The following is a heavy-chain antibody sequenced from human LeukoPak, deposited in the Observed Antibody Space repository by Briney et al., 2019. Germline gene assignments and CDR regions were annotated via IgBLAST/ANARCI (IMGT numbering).Heavy chain of an antibody. J-gene: IGHJ6*03. CDR3: ARLMWELPPHYYYMDV. V-gene: IGHV3-74*01. CDR2: IYNDGSST. CDR1: GLTFSNYW. D-gene: IGHD1-26*01. Sequence: GGSLRLSCAVSGLTFSNYWMHWVRQAPGKGLVWVSRIYNDGSSTSYADSVKGRFTISRDNAKKSLFLQMNSLRAEDTAVYYCARLMWELPPHYYYMDVWGKGTTVTISS.